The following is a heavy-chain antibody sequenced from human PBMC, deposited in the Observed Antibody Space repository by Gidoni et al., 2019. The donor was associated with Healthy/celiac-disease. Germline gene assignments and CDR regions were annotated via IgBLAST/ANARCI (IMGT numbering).Heavy chain of an antibody. CDR2: ISSSGSTI. CDR1: GFTFSSYE. J-gene: IGHJ4*02. Sequence: EVQLVESGGGLVQPGGSLRLSCAASGFTFSSYEMNWVRQAPGKGLEWVSYISSSGSTIYYADSVKGRFTISRDNAKNSLYLQMNSLRAEDTAVYYCARDRCGGDCHELDYWGQGTLVTVSS. V-gene: IGHV3-48*03. CDR3: ARDRCGGDCHELDY. D-gene: IGHD2-21*02.